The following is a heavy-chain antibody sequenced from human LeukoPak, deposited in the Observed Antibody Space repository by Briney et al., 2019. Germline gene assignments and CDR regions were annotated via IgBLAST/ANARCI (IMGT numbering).Heavy chain of an antibody. CDR2: ISSSSSYI. CDR3: ARDHSSGWYSVWYFDL. D-gene: IGHD6-19*01. CDR1: GFTFSSYS. J-gene: IGHJ2*01. Sequence: PGGSLRLSCAASGFTFSSYSMNWVRQAPGKGLEWVSSISSSSSYIYYAGSVKGRFTISRDNAKNSLYLQMNSLRAEDTAVYYCARDHSSGWYSVWYFDLWGRGTLVTVSS. V-gene: IGHV3-21*01.